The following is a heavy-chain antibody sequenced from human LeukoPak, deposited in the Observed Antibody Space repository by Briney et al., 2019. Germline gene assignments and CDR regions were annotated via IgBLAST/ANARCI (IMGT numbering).Heavy chain of an antibody. D-gene: IGHD1-26*01. Sequence: GASVKVSCKVSGYTLTELSMHWVRHAPGKGLEWRGGFDPEDGDTIYAQKLQGRVAMTEDTSTDTAYMELSSLRSEDTAVYYCATGRLSGSYAIDAFDIWGQGTMVTVSS. CDR1: GYTLTELS. V-gene: IGHV1-24*01. J-gene: IGHJ3*02. CDR2: FDPEDGDT. CDR3: ATGRLSGSYAIDAFDI.